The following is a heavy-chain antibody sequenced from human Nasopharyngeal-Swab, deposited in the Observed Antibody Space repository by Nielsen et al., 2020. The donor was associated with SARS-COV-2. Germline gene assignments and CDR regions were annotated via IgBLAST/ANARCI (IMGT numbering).Heavy chain of an antibody. CDR1: GFTFKSYA. J-gene: IGHJ4*02. V-gene: IGHV3-23*01. CDR3: ARGRGVVLDH. Sequence: GESLKISCAASGFTFKSYAMSWVRQAPGKGLEWVSVISGSGATTYHADSVKGRFTISRDNAKNSLYLQMNSLRADDTAVYYCARGRGVVLDHWGQGTLVTVSS. D-gene: IGHD3-10*01. CDR2: ISGSGATT.